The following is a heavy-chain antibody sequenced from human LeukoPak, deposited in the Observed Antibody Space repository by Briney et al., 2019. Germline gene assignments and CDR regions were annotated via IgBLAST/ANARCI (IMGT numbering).Heavy chain of an antibody. CDR2: IRSKAYGGTT. J-gene: IGHJ3*02. V-gene: IGHV3-49*04. CDR1: GFTFGDYA. D-gene: IGHD1-26*01. Sequence: GGSLRLSCTASGFTFGDYAMSWVRQAPGKGLEWVSFIRSKAYGGTTEYAESVKGRFTISRDDSKSIAYLQVNSLKTEDTAVCYCTRILLKWELPGSDAFDIWGEGTMVTVSS. CDR3: TRILLKWELPGSDAFDI.